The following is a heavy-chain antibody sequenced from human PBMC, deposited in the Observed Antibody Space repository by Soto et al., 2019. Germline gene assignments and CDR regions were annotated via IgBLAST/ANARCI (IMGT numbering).Heavy chain of an antibody. D-gene: IGHD4-17*01. J-gene: IGHJ4*02. Sequence: GGSLRLSCAASGFTFSSYGMHWVRQAPGKGLEWVAVISYDGSNKYYADSVKGRFTISRDNSKNTLYLQMNSLRAEDTAVYYCAKDDGPRETVTLVYWGQGTLVTVSS. CDR1: GFTFSSYG. V-gene: IGHV3-30*18. CDR2: ISYDGSNK. CDR3: AKDDGPRETVTLVY.